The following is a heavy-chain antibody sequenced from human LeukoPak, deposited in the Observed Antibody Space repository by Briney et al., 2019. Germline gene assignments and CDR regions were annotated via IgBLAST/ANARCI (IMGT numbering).Heavy chain of an antibody. J-gene: IGHJ3*02. CDR1: GGSISSSSYY. CDR3: ARGVGNYYDSSGYPDAFDI. Sequence: SETLSLTCTVSGGSISSSSYYWGWIRQPPGKGLEWIGSIYYSGSTYYNPSLKSRVTISVDTSKNQFSLKLSSVTAADTAVYYCARGVGNYYDSSGYPDAFDIWGQGTMVTVSS. CDR2: IYYSGST. D-gene: IGHD3-22*01. V-gene: IGHV4-39*07.